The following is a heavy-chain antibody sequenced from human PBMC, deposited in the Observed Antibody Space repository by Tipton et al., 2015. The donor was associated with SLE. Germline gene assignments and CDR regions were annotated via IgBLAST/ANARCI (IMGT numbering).Heavy chain of an antibody. V-gene: IGHV4-59*01. CDR2: IYYSGNT. CDR3: AREGSGSYLDY. J-gene: IGHJ4*02. CDR1: GASIDNDY. D-gene: IGHD1-26*01. Sequence: LRLSCTVSGASIDNDYWNWFRQPPGKGPEWIGHIYYSGNTNYNPPLKSRVTISVVTSKNQFSLNLTSVTAADTAVYFCAREGSGSYLDYWGQGALVTVSS.